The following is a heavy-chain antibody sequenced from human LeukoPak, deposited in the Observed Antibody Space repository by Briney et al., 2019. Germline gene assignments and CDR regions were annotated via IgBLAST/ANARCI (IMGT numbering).Heavy chain of an antibody. CDR2: IYTSGST. V-gene: IGHV4-61*02. D-gene: IGHD3-22*01. J-gene: IGHJ6*03. CDR3: AREGYYDSSGYFISYYYYMDV. CDR1: GGSISSGSYY. Sequence: SETLSLTCTVSGGSISSGSYYWSWIRQPAGKGLEWIGRIYTSGSTNYNPSLKSRVTISVDTSKNQFSLKLSSVTAADTAVYYCAREGYYDSSGYFISYYYYMDVWGKGTTVTISS.